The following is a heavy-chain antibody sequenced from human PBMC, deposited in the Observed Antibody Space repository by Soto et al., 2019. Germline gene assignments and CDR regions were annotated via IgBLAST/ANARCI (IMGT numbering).Heavy chain of an antibody. CDR1: GFTFSSYW. CDR2: INRYGGST. CDR3: ARGPDQYYDSSSAYLLDY. V-gene: IGHV3-74*01. D-gene: IGHD3-22*01. Sequence: HPGGSQRLSCAASGFTFSSYWMHWVRQAQGKGLVWVSRINRYGGSTSYADSVKGRFTISRDNAKNTLYLQMNSLRAEDTAVYYCARGPDQYYDSSSAYLLDYWGQGTLVTVSS. J-gene: IGHJ4*02.